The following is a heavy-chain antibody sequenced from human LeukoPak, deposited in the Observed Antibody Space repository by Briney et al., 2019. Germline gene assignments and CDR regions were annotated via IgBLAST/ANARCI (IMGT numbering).Heavy chain of an antibody. J-gene: IGHJ5*02. Sequence: SETLSLTCTVSGGSFSGYFWTWIRRPAGKGLEWIGPIYTSGSTNYNPSLRSRLTMSVDTSKNQFSLKVSSVTAADTAVYYCAKQNGNWFDPWGQGTLVTVSS. V-gene: IGHV4-4*07. CDR1: GGSFSGYF. CDR3: AKQNGNWFDP. CDR2: IYTSGST. D-gene: IGHD2-8*01.